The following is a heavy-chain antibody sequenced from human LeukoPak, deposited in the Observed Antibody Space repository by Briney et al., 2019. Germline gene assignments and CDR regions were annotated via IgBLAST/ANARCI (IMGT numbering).Heavy chain of an antibody. V-gene: IGHV3-21*01. CDR1: GFTFSSYS. CDR2: ISSSSSYI. D-gene: IGHD3-22*01. J-gene: IGHJ4*02. Sequence: GGSLRLSCAASGFTFSSYSMNWVRQAPGKGLEWVSSISSSSSYIYYADSVKGRFTISRDNAKNSLYPQMNSLRAEDTAVYYCARDYYDSSGYQSYFDYWGQGTLVTVSS. CDR3: ARDYYDSSGYQSYFDY.